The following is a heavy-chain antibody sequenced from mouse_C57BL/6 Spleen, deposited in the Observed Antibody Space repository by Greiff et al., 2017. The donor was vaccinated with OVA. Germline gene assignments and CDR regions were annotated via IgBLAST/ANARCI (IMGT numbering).Heavy chain of an antibody. J-gene: IGHJ1*03. V-gene: IGHV5-16*01. CDR1: GFTFSDYY. D-gene: IGHD2-13*01. CDR2: INYDGSST. Sequence: EVQLVESEGGLVQPGSSMKLSCTASGFTFSDYYMAWVRQVPEKGLEWVANINYDGSSTYYLDSLKSRFIISRDNAKNILYLQMSSLKSEDTATXNCARVGDGDNSEVWGTGGPGTVSS. CDR3: ARVGDGDNSEV.